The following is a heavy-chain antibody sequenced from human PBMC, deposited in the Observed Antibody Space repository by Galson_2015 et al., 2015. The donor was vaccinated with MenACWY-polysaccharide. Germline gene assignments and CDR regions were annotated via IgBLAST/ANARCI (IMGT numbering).Heavy chain of an antibody. CDR3: ARAAYCTHYCYYYYYMDV. Sequence: SVKVSCKASGYTFTNYYIHWVRQAPGLGLEWMGVVKPSGGHPIQEQKFQGRVTMTSDTSTSTAYMEVRSLGSDDTAIYYCARAAYCTHYCYYYYYMDVWGQGALVTVSS. J-gene: IGHJ6*03. D-gene: IGHD2-8*01. CDR2: VKPSGGHP. V-gene: IGHV1-46*01. CDR1: GYTFTNYY.